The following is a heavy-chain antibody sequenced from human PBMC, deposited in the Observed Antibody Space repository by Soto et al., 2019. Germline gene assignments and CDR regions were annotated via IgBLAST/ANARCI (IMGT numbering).Heavy chain of an antibody. V-gene: IGHV3-23*01. CDR3: GKGRSYYYYYGVDV. J-gene: IGHJ6*02. CDR1: GFTFSRCA. Sequence: GGSVGLSCAASGFTFSRCAMGWVRLAPGKGLEWVSDSMDSGGSTYYADAVKGRFTISRDNSRSTLYLQMNSLRAEDTAVYYCGKGRSYYYYYGVDVWGQGTTVTVS. CDR2: SMDSGGST. D-gene: IGHD1-26*01.